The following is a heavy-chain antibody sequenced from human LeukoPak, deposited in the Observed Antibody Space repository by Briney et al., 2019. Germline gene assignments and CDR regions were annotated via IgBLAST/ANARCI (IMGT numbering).Heavy chain of an antibody. CDR2: ISSSGDTT. V-gene: IGHV3-23*01. CDR3: ARGRNYGSGSYVFDY. D-gene: IGHD3-10*01. J-gene: IGHJ4*02. Sequence: GGTLRLSCAASGFTFTNFGMSWVRQAPGKELEWVSRISSSGDTTNYADSVKGRFTISRDNSKNSVYLQMNSLRAEDTAVYYCARGRNYGSGSYVFDYWGPGTLVTVSS. CDR1: GFTFTNFG.